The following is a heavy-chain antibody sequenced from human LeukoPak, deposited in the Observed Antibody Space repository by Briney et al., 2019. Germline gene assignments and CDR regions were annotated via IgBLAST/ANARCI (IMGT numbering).Heavy chain of an antibody. CDR1: GFTFDDYA. D-gene: IGHD5-18*01. J-gene: IGHJ4*02. CDR3: AKGLGFSYGVGFDF. Sequence: GGSLRLSRAASGFTFDDYAMHWVRQAPGKGLEWVSLISGDGGRTYYADSVKGRFTISRDNSKNSLYLQMNSLRTEDTALYYCAKGLGFSYGVGFDFWGQGTLVTVSS. V-gene: IGHV3-43*02. CDR2: ISGDGGRT.